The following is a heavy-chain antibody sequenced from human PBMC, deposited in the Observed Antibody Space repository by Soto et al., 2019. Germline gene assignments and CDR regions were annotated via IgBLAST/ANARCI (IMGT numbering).Heavy chain of an antibody. Sequence: QVQLQQWGAGLLKPSETLSLKCAVTGGSLSGYYWSWIRQPPGKGLEWIGEVKDGGHTNYSPSLRGLVTISSDTSNNQFSLRLNSVTAADTGVYYCARGQEGVVATHWDQGSLVTVSS. CDR3: ARGQEGVVATH. CDR1: GGSLSGYY. D-gene: IGHD5-12*01. V-gene: IGHV4-34*01. CDR2: VKDGGHT. J-gene: IGHJ4*02.